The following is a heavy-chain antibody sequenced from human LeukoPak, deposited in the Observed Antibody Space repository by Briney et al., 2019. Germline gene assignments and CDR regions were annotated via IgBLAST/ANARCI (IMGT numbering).Heavy chain of an antibody. CDR1: GFSFGFHA. D-gene: IGHD2-21*01. CDR3: ARDRGGLIDTGTLIH. V-gene: IGHV3-23*01. J-gene: IGHJ4*02. CDR2: IGGSDDST. Sequence: GGSLRLSCAGSGFSFGFHAMSWVRQAPGKGLEWVSGIGGSDDSTHYAASVKGRFTISRDNYRKTLFLQMNSLRAEDTAVYYCARDRGGLIDTGTLIHWGLGTLVTVSS.